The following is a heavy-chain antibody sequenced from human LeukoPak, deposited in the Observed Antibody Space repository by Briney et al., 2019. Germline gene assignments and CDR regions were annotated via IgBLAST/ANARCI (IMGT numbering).Heavy chain of an antibody. V-gene: IGHV1-8*01. J-gene: IGHJ2*01. Sequence: ASVKVSCKASGYTFTNNDINWVRQATGQGLEWMGWMNPNSGNTGYAQKFQGRVTMTRNTSISTAYMELSSLRSEDTAVYYCARDRWELTLVIGYFDLWGRGTLVTVSS. CDR3: ARDRWELTLVIGYFDL. D-gene: IGHD1-26*01. CDR1: GYTFTNND. CDR2: MNPNSGNT.